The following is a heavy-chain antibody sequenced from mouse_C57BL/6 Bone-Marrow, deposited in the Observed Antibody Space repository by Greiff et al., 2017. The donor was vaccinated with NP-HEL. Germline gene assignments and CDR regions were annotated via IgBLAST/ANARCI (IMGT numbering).Heavy chain of an antibody. CDR1: GYTFTSYK. Sequence: QVQLQHSGAELVRPGASVKMSCKASGYTFTSYKMHWVKQTPRQGLEWIGAIYPGNGDTSYNQKFKGKATLTVDKSSSTAYMQLSSLTSEDSAVYFCARCDYDTWFAYWGQGTLVTVSA. J-gene: IGHJ3*01. V-gene: IGHV1-12*01. CDR3: ARCDYDTWFAY. D-gene: IGHD2-4*01. CDR2: IYPGNGDT.